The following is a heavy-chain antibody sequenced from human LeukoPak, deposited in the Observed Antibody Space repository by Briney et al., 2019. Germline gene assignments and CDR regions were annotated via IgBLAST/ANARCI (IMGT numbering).Heavy chain of an antibody. J-gene: IGHJ1*01. D-gene: IGHD3-22*01. V-gene: IGHV1-2*02. CDR1: GYTFTDYF. CDR2: INPNSGGT. CDR3: ARGSYDSSDFEYFHH. Sequence: ASLKVSCKASGYTFTDYFLHWVRQAPGQGLEWMGWINPNSGGTNYAQKFQGRVTMTRDTSISTAYMELNRLRSDDTAVYYCARGSYDSSDFEYFHHWGQGTLVTVSS.